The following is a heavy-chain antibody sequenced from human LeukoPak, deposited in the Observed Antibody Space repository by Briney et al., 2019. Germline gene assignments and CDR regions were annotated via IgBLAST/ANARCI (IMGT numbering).Heavy chain of an antibody. V-gene: IGHV5-51*01. Sequence: GESLKISCKASGYSFPIYWIGWVRQMPGKGLEWMGIIFPGDSDTRYSPSFQGQVTISADKSISTAYLQWSSLKASDTAMYYCARFATTAYYFDYWGQGTLVTVSS. J-gene: IGHJ4*02. CDR3: ARFATTAYYFDY. CDR1: GYSFPIYW. D-gene: IGHD1-26*01. CDR2: IFPGDSDT.